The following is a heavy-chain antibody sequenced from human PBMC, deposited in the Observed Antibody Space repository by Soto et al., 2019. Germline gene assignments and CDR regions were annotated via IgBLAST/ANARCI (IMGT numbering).Heavy chain of an antibody. CDR3: ASGSGWTFDY. J-gene: IGHJ4*02. CDR1: GFTISNYW. Sequence: EVQLVASGGGLVQPGGSQLLSCAASGFTISNYWMTWVRQAPGKGLEWVANIKADGSERYYVDSVKGRFTISRDNAQNSLFLQMNSLGADDTALYYCASGSGWTFDYWGQGTLVTVSS. CDR2: IKADGSER. D-gene: IGHD6-19*01. V-gene: IGHV3-7*01.